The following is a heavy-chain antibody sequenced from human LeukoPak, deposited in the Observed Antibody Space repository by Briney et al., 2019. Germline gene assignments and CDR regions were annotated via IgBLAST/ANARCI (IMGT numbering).Heavy chain of an antibody. CDR1: GGSISSYY. J-gene: IGHJ4*02. CDR3: ARTIAVAGTNYFDY. CDR2: IYYSGST. Sequence: KTSETLSLTCTVSGGSISSYYWSWIPQPPGKGLEWIGYIYYSGSTNYNPSLKSRVTISVDTSKNQFSLKLSSVTAADTAVYYCARTIAVAGTNYFDYWGQGTLVTVSS. D-gene: IGHD6-19*01. V-gene: IGHV4-59*01.